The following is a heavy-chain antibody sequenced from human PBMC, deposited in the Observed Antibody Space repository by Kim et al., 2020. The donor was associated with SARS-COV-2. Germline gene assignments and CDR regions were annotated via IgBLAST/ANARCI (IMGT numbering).Heavy chain of an antibody. D-gene: IGHD2-2*01. CDR1: GFSFSDYY. CDR2: IDSTNTYT. V-gene: IGHV3-11*03. CDR3: ARLHGSNYASDY. Sequence: GGSLRLSCKASGFSFSDYYMTWIRQAPGKGLASISYIDSTNTYTNYADSVKGRFIISRDNAKRSLFLQLYSLRPEDTAIYYCARLHGSNYASDYWGQGTLVTVSS. J-gene: IGHJ4*02.